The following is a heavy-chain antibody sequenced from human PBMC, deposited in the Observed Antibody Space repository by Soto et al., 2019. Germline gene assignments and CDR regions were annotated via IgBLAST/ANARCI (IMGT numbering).Heavy chain of an antibody. CDR2: ISWDGGST. CDR1: GFTFDDYT. V-gene: IGHV3-43*01. D-gene: IGHD2-15*01. Sequence: GGSLRLSCAASGFTFDDYTMHWVRQAPGKGLEWASLISWDGGSTYYADSVKGRFTISRDNSKNSLYLQMNSLRTEDTALYYCAKENEARNCSGGSCLPGGKGYFDYRGQGT. J-gene: IGHJ4*02. CDR3: AKENEARNCSGGSCLPGGKGYFDY.